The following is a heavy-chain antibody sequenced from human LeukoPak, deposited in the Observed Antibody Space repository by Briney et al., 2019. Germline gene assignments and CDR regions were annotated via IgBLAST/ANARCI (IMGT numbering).Heavy chain of an antibody. CDR3: TRVYPTVTTVGDS. CDR1: GFSFRDYA. CDR2: IRNKVYGGAT. J-gene: IGHJ4*02. Sequence: NPGGSLRLSCTASGFSFRDYAMSWFRQAAGKGGEWVGFIRNKVYGGATEYAGSVKGKFTISRDDSKSIAYLQMNSLRTEDTALYYCTRVYPTVTTVGDSWGQGTLVTVSS. D-gene: IGHD4-17*01. V-gene: IGHV3-49*05.